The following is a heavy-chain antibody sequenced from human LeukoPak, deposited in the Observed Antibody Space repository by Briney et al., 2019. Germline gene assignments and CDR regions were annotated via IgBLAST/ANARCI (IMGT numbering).Heavy chain of an antibody. Sequence: SETLSLTCTVSGGSISSYYWSWIRQPAGKGLEWIGRIYTSGSTNYNPSLKSRVTMSLDTSKNQFFLKLSSVTAADTAVYYCARGPDYYGSGGADGFDYWGQGTLVTVSS. CDR2: IYTSGST. V-gene: IGHV4-4*07. CDR3: ARGPDYYGSGGADGFDY. J-gene: IGHJ4*02. D-gene: IGHD3-10*01. CDR1: GGSISSYY.